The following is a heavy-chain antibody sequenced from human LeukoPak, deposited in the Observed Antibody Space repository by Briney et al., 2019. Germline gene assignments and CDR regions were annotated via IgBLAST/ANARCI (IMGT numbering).Heavy chain of an antibody. D-gene: IGHD1-1*01. J-gene: IGHJ4*02. CDR1: GFSFSDYY. CDR3: ATINFRPY. Sequence: GGSLRLSCEASGFSFSDYYMSWIRQPPGKGLEWIAYIRSGATTIYYADSVKGRFTISRDDAKNSLFLQMNGLRAEDTAIYYCATINFRPYWGQGTLVTVSS. V-gene: IGHV3-11*01. CDR2: IRSGATTI.